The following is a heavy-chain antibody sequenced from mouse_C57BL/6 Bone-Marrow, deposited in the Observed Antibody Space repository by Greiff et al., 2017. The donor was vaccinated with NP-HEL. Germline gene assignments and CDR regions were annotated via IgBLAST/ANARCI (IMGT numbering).Heavy chain of an antibody. J-gene: IGHJ1*03. D-gene: IGHD2-3*01. CDR3: ARRFDDGYSYWDFEV. CDR1: GFTFSSYT. V-gene: IGHV5-9*01. Sequence: EVHLVESGGGLVKPGGSLKLSCAASGFTFSSYTMSWVRQTPEKRLEWVATISGGGGNTYYPDSVKGRFTISRDNAKNTLYLPMGSLRSEDTALYYCARRFDDGYSYWDFEVWGTGTTVTVSS. CDR2: ISGGGGNT.